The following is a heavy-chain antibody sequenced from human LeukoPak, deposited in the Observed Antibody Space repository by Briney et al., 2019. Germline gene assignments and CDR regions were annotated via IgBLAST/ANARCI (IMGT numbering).Heavy chain of an antibody. CDR2: IGTTGDT. CDR3: ARSPSYSSSWYALDS. Sequence: QPGGSLRLSCEASGFTFSGYDMHWVRQATGKGLEWVSAIGTTGDTYYSDSVRGRFTISRENAKNSLDLQMNSLRAGDTAVYYCARSPSYSSSWYALDSWGQGTLATVSS. V-gene: IGHV3-13*01. CDR1: GFTFSGYD. D-gene: IGHD6-13*01. J-gene: IGHJ4*02.